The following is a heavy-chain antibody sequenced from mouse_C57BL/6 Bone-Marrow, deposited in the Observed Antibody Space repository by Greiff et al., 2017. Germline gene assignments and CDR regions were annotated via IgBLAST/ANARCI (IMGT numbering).Heavy chain of an antibody. J-gene: IGHJ2*01. CDR2: IYPTSGRT. D-gene: IGHD4-1*01. CDR3: ARSGPLGRSFDY. CDR1: GYTFTSYW. V-gene: IGHV1-55*01. Sequence: VQLQQPGAELVKPGASVKMSCKASGYTFTSYWITWVKQRPGQGLEWIGDIYPTSGRTNYNEKFTSKAILTVDTSSNTAYMQLSSLTSEDSSVFYCARSGPLGRSFDYWGQDTTLTVSS.